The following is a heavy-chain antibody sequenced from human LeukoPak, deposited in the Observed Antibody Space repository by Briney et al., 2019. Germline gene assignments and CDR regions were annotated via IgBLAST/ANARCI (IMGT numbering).Heavy chain of an antibody. CDR3: ARDHCSSTSCYDYMSY. CDR2: INPNSGGT. CDR1: GYTFSAFY. J-gene: IGHJ4*02. D-gene: IGHD2-2*01. V-gene: IGHV1-2*02. Sequence: ASVKVSCKTSGYTFSAFYMHWVRQAPGQGLEWMGWINPNSGGTNYAQKFQGRVTMTRDTSISTAYMELSRLRSDDTAVYYCARDHCSSTSCYDYMSYWGQGTLVTVSS.